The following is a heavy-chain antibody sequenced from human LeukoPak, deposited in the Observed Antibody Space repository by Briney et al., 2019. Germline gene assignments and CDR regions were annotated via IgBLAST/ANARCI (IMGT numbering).Heavy chain of an antibody. V-gene: IGHV1-46*01. Sequence: GASVKVSCKASGYTFTSYYMHWVRQAPGQGLEWMGIINPSGGSTSYAQKFQGRVTMTRDTSTSTVYMELSSLRSEDTAVYYCARDLPGGSAGAHDAFDIWGQGTMVTVSS. CDR3: ARDLPGGSAGAHDAFDI. J-gene: IGHJ3*02. D-gene: IGHD1-26*01. CDR2: INPSGGST. CDR1: GYTFTSYY.